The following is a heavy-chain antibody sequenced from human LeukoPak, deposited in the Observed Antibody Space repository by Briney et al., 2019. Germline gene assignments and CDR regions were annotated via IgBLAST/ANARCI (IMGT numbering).Heavy chain of an antibody. CDR1: GFTFSSHA. Sequence: GGSLRLSCAASGFTFSSHAMSWVRQAPGKGLEWVAAIRGSGTKSYYADSVKGRFTISRDDSKRTVDLHMKSLRAEDTAVYFCAKVAPWYNWNYYFDYWGQGTLVTVSS. V-gene: IGHV3-23*01. CDR3: AKVAPWYNWNYYFDY. CDR2: IRGSGTKS. J-gene: IGHJ4*02. D-gene: IGHD1-7*01.